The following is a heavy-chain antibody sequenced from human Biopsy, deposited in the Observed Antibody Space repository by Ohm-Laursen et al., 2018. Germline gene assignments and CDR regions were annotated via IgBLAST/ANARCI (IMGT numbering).Heavy chain of an antibody. CDR2: LNPVSGNS. CDR1: GYTFTSYD. D-gene: IGHD1-7*01. CDR3: GRAVRNQLLTDP. Sequence: GSSVKVSCKASGYTFTSYDITWVRQASGQGPEWIGWLNPVSGNSNFGQKFRGRVTVTSDTSISTAYMELSGLTSDDTATYYCGRAVRNQLLTDPWGQGTLVTV. V-gene: IGHV1-8*01. J-gene: IGHJ5*02.